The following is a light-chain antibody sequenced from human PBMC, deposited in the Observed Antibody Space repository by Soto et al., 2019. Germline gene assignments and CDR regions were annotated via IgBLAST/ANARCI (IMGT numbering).Light chain of an antibody. Sequence: SYELTQPLSVSVAPGQTARITCGGNDIVTRNVHWYQQKPGQAPVLVIYRDINRPSGIPERFSASNSGKTATLTITRVEAGDEADYYCQVWDTDSLHVVFGGGTKLTVL. V-gene: IGLV3-21*04. CDR1: DIVTRN. J-gene: IGLJ2*01. CDR3: QVWDTDSLHVV. CDR2: RDI.